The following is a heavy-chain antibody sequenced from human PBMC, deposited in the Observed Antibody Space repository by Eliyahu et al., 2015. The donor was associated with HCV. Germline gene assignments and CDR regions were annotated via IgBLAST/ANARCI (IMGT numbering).Heavy chain of an antibody. J-gene: IGHJ4*02. CDR2: IKQDGSEK. V-gene: IGHV3-7*01. Sequence: GGLVQPGGSLRLSCAASGFTFSSSWMTWVRQAPGKGLEWVANIKQDGSEKYYVDSVKGRFTISRDNVKDSLYLQMNSLTVEDTAVYYCARDRSGSHWGQGTLVTVSS. CDR3: ARDRSGSH. CDR1: GFTFSSSW.